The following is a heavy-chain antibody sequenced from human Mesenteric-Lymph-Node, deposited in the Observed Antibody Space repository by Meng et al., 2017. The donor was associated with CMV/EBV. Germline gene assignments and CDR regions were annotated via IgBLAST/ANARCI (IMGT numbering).Heavy chain of an antibody. D-gene: IGHD6-19*01. CDR2: FHGGTRT. J-gene: IGHJ4*02. CDR3: ATPTDRSGWYYFEF. CDR1: GVSVNNDF. V-gene: IGHV3-53*01. Sequence: GESLKISCAVSGVSVNNDFMTWVRQAPGKGLEWVAMFHGGTRTFYADSVKGRFTISRDNSKNTLYLQMNSLRADDTAVYFCATPTDRSGWYYFEFWGQGTLVTVSS.